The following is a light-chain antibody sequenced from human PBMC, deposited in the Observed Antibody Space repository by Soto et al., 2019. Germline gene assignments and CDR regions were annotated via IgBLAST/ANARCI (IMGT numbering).Light chain of an antibody. CDR3: GTWDDRLDGNYV. J-gene: IGLJ1*01. CDR2: DND. Sequence: QSVLTQPPSVSAAPGQQVTISCSGSSSNIGDNYVSWYQHLPGTAPKLVVYDNDRRPSGIPGRFSGSKSGTSATLVITELKTGDEADYYCGTWDDRLDGNYVFGTGTKVTVL. V-gene: IGLV1-51*01. CDR1: SSNIGDNY.